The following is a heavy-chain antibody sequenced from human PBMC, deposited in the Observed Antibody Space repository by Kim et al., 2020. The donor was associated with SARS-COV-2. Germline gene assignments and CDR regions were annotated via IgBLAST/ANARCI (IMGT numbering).Heavy chain of an antibody. Sequence: GGSLRLSCAASGFTFSSYSMNWVRQAPGKGLEWVSSISSSSSYIYYADSVKGRFTISRDNAKNSLYLQMNSLRAEDTAVYYCASLPYYYDSSGYYYYFDYWGQGTLVTVSS. CDR3: ASLPYYYDSSGYYYYFDY. V-gene: IGHV3-21*01. CDR2: ISSSSSYI. D-gene: IGHD3-22*01. J-gene: IGHJ4*02. CDR1: GFTFSSYS.